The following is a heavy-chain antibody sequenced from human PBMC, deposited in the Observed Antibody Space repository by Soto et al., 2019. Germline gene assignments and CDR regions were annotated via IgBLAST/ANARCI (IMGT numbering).Heavy chain of an antibody. V-gene: IGHV1-8*01. CDR2: MNPGSGDT. Sequence: ASVKVSCKASGYSFTNNDVSWVRQATGQGLEGRGGMNPGSGDTGYAQKFQGRVTMTRDISIATAYMELSSLRSDDTAIYYCARMETFGSLNWFDPWGQGTLVTVSS. J-gene: IGHJ5*02. CDR1: GYSFTNND. D-gene: IGHD3-16*01. CDR3: ARMETFGSLNWFDP.